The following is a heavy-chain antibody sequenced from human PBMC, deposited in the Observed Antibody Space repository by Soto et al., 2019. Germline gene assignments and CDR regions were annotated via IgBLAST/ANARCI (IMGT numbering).Heavy chain of an antibody. V-gene: IGHV3-33*01. Sequence: QVQLVESGGGVVQPGRSLRLSCAASGFTFSSYGMHWVRQAPGKGLEWVAVIWYDGSNKYYADSVKGRFTISRDNSKNTLYLQMNSLRAEDTAVYYCAREGVVPAATEYYYYYYMDVSGKGTTVTVSS. D-gene: IGHD2-2*01. CDR1: GFTFSSYG. J-gene: IGHJ6*03. CDR2: IWYDGSNK. CDR3: AREGVVPAATEYYYYYYMDV.